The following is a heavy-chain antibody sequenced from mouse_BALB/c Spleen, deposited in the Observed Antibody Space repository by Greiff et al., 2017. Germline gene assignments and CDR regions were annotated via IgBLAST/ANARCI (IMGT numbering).Heavy chain of an antibody. CDR3: ARPYGSSYGYFDV. CDR2: ISSGGSYT. J-gene: IGHJ1*01. Sequence: EVKLMESGGDLVKPGGSLKLSCAASGFTFSSYGMSWVRQTPDKRLEWVATISSGGSYTYYPDSVKGRFTISRDNAKNTLYLQMSSLKSEDTAMYYCARPYGSSYGYFDVWGAGTTVTVSS. V-gene: IGHV5-6*01. D-gene: IGHD1-1*01. CDR1: GFTFSSYG.